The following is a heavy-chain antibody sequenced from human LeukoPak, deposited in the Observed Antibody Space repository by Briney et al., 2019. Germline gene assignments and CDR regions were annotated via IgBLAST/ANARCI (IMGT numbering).Heavy chain of an antibody. D-gene: IGHD3-22*01. J-gene: IGHJ4*02. CDR3: ASYDSSGYYWVAVDY. CDR2: IKQDGSEK. Sequence: GGSLRLSCAASGFTFSNFWMSWVRQAPGTGLEWVANIKQDGSEKNYVDSVKGRFTISRDNANNSLYLQMNSLRAEDTAVYYCASYDSSGYYWVAVDYWGQGTLVTVSS. V-gene: IGHV3-7*01. CDR1: GFTFSNFW.